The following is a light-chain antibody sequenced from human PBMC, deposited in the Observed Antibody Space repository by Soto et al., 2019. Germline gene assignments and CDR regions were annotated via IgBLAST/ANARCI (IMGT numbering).Light chain of an antibody. V-gene: IGKV3-20*01. CDR3: QQYGSSPT. Sequence: EIVFTQSPGTLSLSPGERATLSCRASQSVSSSYLAWYQQKPGKAPRLLIYGASSTATGIPDRLSGSGSGTDFTLTIRRLEPEDSAVYYCQQYGSSPTFGQGTKVDI. CDR1: QSVSSSY. J-gene: IGKJ1*01. CDR2: GAS.